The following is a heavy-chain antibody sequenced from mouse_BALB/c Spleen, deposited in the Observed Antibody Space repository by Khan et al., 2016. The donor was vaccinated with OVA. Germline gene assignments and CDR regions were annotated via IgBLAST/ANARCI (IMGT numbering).Heavy chain of an antibody. CDR2: INTNTGEP. D-gene: IGHD2-3*01. CDR1: GYTFTNYG. V-gene: IGHV9-3*02. J-gene: IGHJ4*01. Sequence: QIQLVQSGPELKKPGETVKISCKASGYTFTNYGMNWVKQSPGKGLKWMGWINTNTGEPTYAEEFKGRFAFSLETSASTAYLQINNIKNEDTATYFCARSRRLLPPMDYWGQGTSVTVAS. CDR3: ARSRRLLPPMDY.